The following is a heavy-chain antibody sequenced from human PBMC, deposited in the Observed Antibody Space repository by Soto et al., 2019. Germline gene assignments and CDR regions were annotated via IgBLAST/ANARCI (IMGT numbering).Heavy chain of an antibody. Sequence: QVQLVQSGAEVKKPGASVKVSCKASGYTFTSYGISWVRQAPGQGLEWMGWISAYNGNTNYAQKLQGRVTMTTDRSTSTAYMELRSLRSDDTAVYYCARAASYCSSTSCYADYYGMDVWGQGTTVTVSS. CDR3: ARAASYCSSTSCYADYYGMDV. CDR2: ISAYNGNT. V-gene: IGHV1-18*01. J-gene: IGHJ6*02. D-gene: IGHD2-2*01. CDR1: GYTFTSYG.